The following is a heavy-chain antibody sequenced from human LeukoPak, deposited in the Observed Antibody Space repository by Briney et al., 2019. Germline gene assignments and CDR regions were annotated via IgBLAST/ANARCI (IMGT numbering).Heavy chain of an antibody. V-gene: IGHV1-2*02. CDR3: TSDRITGKAEAFDI. CDR1: GFSFTGYF. Sequence: GASVKVSCRASGFSFTGYFTHWVRQAPGQGLEWMGWINPNSGGTKYAQRFQGRVTMTKDTSISTAYMELSRLTSDDTAVYYCTSDRITGKAEAFDIWGQGTMVTVSS. D-gene: IGHD1-20*01. J-gene: IGHJ3*02. CDR2: INPNSGGT.